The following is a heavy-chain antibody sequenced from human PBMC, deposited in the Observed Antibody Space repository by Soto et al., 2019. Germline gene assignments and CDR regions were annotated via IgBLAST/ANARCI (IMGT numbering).Heavy chain of an antibody. V-gene: IGHV3-7*01. CDR1: GFTFSSYW. CDR2: IKQDGSEK. Sequence: EVQLVESGGGLVQPGGSLRLSCAASGFTFSSYWMSWVRQAPGKGLEWEAIIKQDGSEKYYVDSVKGRFTISRDNAKNSLFLQMNSLRVEDTAVYYCARDETYYYGSGPVGGPGTLVTVSS. D-gene: IGHD3-10*01. J-gene: IGHJ4*02. CDR3: ARDETYYYGSGPV.